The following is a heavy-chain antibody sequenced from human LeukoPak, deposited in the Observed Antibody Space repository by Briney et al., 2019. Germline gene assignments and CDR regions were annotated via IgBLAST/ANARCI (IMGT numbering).Heavy chain of an antibody. D-gene: IGHD3-10*01. CDR2: ITDNGRKT. Sequence: GGSQRLSCAASGLTFSSYAMNWVRQASGKGLEWVSGITDNGRKTYYADSVKGRFSISRDNSKNTLYLQMSDLRAEDTAVHYCAKITMATTPNYWGQGTLVTVSS. CDR3: AKITMATTPNY. J-gene: IGHJ4*02. V-gene: IGHV3-23*01. CDR1: GLTFSSYA.